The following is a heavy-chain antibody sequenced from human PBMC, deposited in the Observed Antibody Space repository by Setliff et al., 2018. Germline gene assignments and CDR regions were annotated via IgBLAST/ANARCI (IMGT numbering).Heavy chain of an antibody. J-gene: IGHJ5*01. V-gene: IGHV4-39*01. D-gene: IGHD1-26*01. CDR3: ASRRTGPGGWFDY. CDR1: GGSISSSNYY. CDR2: IYYSGTT. Sequence: SETLSLTCTVSGGSISSSNYYWGWIRQPPGKGLEWIGSIYYSGTTYYSPSLKSRVTISVDTSKNQFSLKLTSVTAADTAIYYCASRRTGPGGWFDYWGLGTLVTVSS.